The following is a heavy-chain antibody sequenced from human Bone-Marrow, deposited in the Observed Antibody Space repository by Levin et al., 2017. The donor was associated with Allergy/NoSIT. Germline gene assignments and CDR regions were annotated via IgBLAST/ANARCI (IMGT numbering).Heavy chain of an antibody. CDR3: VKDVGWTVAGGFDH. CDR1: GFSFEGFA. Sequence: LAGGSLRLSCAASGFSFEGFAMHWVRRAPGKGLEWVSGMSWNIGNIGYAHSVKGRFTISRDNAKNLLYLQMNSLRVDDTAVYYCVKDVGWTVAGGFDHWGQGTQVTVSS. D-gene: IGHD6-19*01. CDR2: MSWNIGNI. V-gene: IGHV3-9*01. J-gene: IGHJ4*02.